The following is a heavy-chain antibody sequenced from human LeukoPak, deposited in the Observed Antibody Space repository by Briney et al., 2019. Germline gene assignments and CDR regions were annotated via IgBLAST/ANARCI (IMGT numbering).Heavy chain of an antibody. CDR1: GYSITSGYY. CDR2: VYYSGST. J-gene: IGHJ4*02. CDR3: ATNTGTVFDY. D-gene: IGHD7-27*01. Sequence: SETLSLICTVSGYSITSGYYWSWIRQPPGKGLEWIGYVYYSGSTEYNPSLRSRVTISLEMSKHQFSLNVTSVTAADTAVYYCATNTGTVFDYWGQGALVTVSS. V-gene: IGHV4-61*01.